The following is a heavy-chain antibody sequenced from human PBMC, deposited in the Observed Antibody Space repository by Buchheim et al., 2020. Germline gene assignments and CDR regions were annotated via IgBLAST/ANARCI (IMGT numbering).Heavy chain of an antibody. CDR3: ARLIGRYFSYCGGDCLYFDY. CDR2: IYYSGST. CDR1: GGSISSGGYY. J-gene: IGHJ4*02. V-gene: IGHV4-31*03. Sequence: QVQLQESGPGLVKPSQTLSLTSTVSGGSISSGGYYWSWIRQHPGKGLEWIGYIYYSGSTYYNPSLKSRVTISVDTSKNQFSLKLSSVTAADTAVYYCARLIGRYFSYCGGDCLYFDYWGQGTL. D-gene: IGHD2-21*02.